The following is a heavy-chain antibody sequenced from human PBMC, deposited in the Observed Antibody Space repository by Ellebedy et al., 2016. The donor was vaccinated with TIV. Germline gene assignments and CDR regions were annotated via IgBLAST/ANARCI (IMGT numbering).Heavy chain of an antibody. J-gene: IGHJ4*02. CDR3: AKSQLLAAGIDGTFYYY. Sequence: PGGSLRLSCEASGFTFRNYAMSWVRQAPGKGLEWVSSIDGSGGGGGRTYYLGSVWGRFTISRDNSKNTLYLQMNSLRAEDTAIYFCAKSQLLAAGIDGTFYYYWGQGTPVTVSS. D-gene: IGHD6-13*01. CDR1: GFTFRNYA. V-gene: IGHV3-23*01. CDR2: IDGSGGGGGRT.